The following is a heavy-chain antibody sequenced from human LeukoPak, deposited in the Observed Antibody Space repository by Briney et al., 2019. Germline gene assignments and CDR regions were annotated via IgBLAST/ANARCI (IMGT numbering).Heavy chain of an antibody. CDR3: ARSEKIYGDYGY. D-gene: IGHD4-17*01. J-gene: IGHJ4*02. V-gene: IGHV4-39*01. CDR1: GGSIRSSSYY. Sequence: PSETLSLTCTVSGGSIRSSSYYWGWIPQPPGKGLEWIGSIHHSGSTYYNPSLKSRVTISVDTSKNQFSLKLSSVTAADTAVYYCARSEKIYGDYGYWGQGTLVTVSS. CDR2: IHHSGST.